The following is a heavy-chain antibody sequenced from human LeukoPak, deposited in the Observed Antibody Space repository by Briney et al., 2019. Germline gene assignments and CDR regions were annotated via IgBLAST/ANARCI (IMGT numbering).Heavy chain of an antibody. CDR3: VKDGIDP. CDR1: GFTFDDYA. J-gene: IGHJ5*02. V-gene: IGHV3-9*01. CDR2: ITRNGDSV. Sequence: GGSLRLSCAASGFTFDDYAMHWVRQVPGRGLDWVSGITRNGDSVAYADSVKGRFTISRDNAKNSLYLQIHSLRVEDTALYYCVKDGIDPWGQGTLVTVSS.